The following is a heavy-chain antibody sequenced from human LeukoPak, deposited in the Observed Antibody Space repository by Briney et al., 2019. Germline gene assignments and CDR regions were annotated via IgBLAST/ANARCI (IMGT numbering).Heavy chain of an antibody. CDR3: ARRSGAAAGWYYYYYMDV. CDR1: GGSISSYY. CDR2: IYTSGST. V-gene: IGHV4-4*09. J-gene: IGHJ6*03. D-gene: IGHD6-13*01. Sequence: PSETLSLTCTVSGGSISSYYWSWIRQPPGKGLEWIGYIYTSGSTNYNPSLKSRVTISVDTSKNQFSLELSSVTAADTAVYYCARRSGAAAGWYYYYYMDVWGKGTTVTVSS.